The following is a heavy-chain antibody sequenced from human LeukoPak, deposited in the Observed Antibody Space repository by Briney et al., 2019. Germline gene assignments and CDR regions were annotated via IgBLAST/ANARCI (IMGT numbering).Heavy chain of an antibody. J-gene: IGHJ4*02. CDR2: INHSGST. Sequence: SETLSLTCAVYGGSFSGYYWSWIRQPPGKGLEWIGEINHSGSTNYNPSLKSRVTISVDTSKNQFSLKLSSVTAADTAVYYCARDRNPQIVEVPGALFGFFDYWGQGTLVTVSS. CDR3: ARDRNPQIVEVPGALFGFFDY. V-gene: IGHV4-34*01. D-gene: IGHD2-2*01. CDR1: GGSFSGYY.